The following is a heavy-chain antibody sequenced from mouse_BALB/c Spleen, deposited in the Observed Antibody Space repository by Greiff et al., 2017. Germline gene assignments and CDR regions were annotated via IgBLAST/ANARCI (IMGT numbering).Heavy chain of an antibody. CDR1: GYTFTSYT. V-gene: IGHV1-4*02. J-gene: IGHJ3*01. Sequence: VKLQESAAELARPGASVKMSCKASGYTFTSYTMHWVKQRPGQGLEWIGYINPSSGYTEYNQKFKDKTTLTADKSSSTAYMQLSSLTSEDSAVYYCAPGFAYWGQGTLVTVSA. CDR3: APGFAY. CDR2: INPSSGYT.